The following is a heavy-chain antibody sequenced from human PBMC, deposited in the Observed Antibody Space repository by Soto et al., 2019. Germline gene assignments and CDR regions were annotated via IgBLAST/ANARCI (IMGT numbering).Heavy chain of an antibody. CDR3: ARSLTRNYYYDSSGYHGAFDI. D-gene: IGHD3-22*01. J-gene: IGHJ3*02. V-gene: IGHV3-11*06. CDR1: GFTLSDYY. Sequence: GGSLRLSCAASGFTLSDYYMSWIRQGPGQGLARVSYISSSSSYTNYADSVKGRFTISRDNAKNSLYLQMNSLRAEDTAVYYCARSLTRNYYYDSSGYHGAFDICGQGTMVTVSS. CDR2: ISSSSSYT.